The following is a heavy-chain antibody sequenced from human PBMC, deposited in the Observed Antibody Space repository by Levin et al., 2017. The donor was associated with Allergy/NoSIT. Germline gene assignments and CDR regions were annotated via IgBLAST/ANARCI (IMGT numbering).Heavy chain of an antibody. CDR2: ISYDGSNK. V-gene: IGHV3-30*18. Sequence: GGSLRLSCAASGFTFSSYGMHWVRQAPGKGLEWVAVISYDGSNKYYADSVKGRFTISRDNSKNTLYLQMNSLRAEDTAVYYCAKGGDVVVPAASFDYWGQGTLVTVSS. CDR3: AKGGDVVVPAASFDY. CDR1: GFTFSSYG. D-gene: IGHD2-2*01. J-gene: IGHJ4*02.